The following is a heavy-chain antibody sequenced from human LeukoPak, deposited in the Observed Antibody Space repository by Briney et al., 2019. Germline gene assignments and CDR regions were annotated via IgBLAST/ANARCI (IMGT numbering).Heavy chain of an antibody. D-gene: IGHD5-12*01. J-gene: IGHJ4*02. CDR1: GFTFSSYW. V-gene: IGHV3-74*01. CDR2: INSDGSST. Sequence: GGSLRLSCAASGFTFSSYWTHWVRQAPGKGLVWVSRINSDGSSTSYADSVKGRFTISRDNAKNTLYLQMNSLRAEDTAVYYCARGGYSGYDGPVYWGQGTLVTVSS. CDR3: ARGGYSGYDGPVY.